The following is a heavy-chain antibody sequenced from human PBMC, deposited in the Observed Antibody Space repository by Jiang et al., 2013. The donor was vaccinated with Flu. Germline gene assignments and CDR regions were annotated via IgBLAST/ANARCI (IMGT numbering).Heavy chain of an antibody. D-gene: IGHD2-2*01. V-gene: IGHV3-30*07. J-gene: IGHJ4*02. CDR3: ARDRTSLYGRGFDY. Sequence: TISRDDFKNTLYLQMNSLRVEDTAVYYCARDRTSLYGRGFDYWGQGTLVTVSS.